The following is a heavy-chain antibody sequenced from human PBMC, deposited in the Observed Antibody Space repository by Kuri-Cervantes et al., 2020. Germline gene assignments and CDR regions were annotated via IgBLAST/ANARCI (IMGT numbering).Heavy chain of an antibody. V-gene: IGHV4-38-2*02. Sequence: SQTLSLTCAVSGYSISSGYYWGWIRQPPGKGLEWIGSIYHSGSTYYNPSLKSRVTISVDTSKNQFSLKLSSVTAADTAVYYCARDMAATIFLDYFDYWGQGTLVTVSS. CDR1: GYSISSGYY. J-gene: IGHJ4*02. CDR2: IYHSGST. CDR3: ARDMAATIFLDYFDY. D-gene: IGHD5-12*01.